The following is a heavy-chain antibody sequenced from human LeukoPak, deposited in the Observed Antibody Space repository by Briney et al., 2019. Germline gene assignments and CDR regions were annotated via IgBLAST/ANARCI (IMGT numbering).Heavy chain of an antibody. V-gene: IGHV3-49*04. CDR1: GFTFATYT. J-gene: IGHJ3*02. Sequence: GGSLRLSCAASGFTFATYTMNWVRQAPGKGLEWVGFIRSKAYGGTTKNAASVKGRFTISRDDSRSIAYLQMNSLKTEDTAVYYCTRRYNYDSSGYYYVRDAFDIWGQGTMVTVSS. CDR3: TRRYNYDSSGYYYVRDAFDI. CDR2: IRSKAYGGTT. D-gene: IGHD3-22*01.